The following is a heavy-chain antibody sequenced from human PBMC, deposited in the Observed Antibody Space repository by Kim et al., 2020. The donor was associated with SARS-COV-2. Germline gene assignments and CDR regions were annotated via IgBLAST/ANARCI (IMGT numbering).Heavy chain of an antibody. Sequence: SETLSLTCTVSGGSISSGTNSWGWIHQPPGKGLEWIGTIHYSGSTYYKPSLKSRLTISVDTSKSQFSLKLTSVTAADTAVYYCARLPTGYPNWFDRWGQGTLVTVSS. CDR3: ARLPTGYPNWFDR. V-gene: IGHV4-39*01. D-gene: IGHD3-9*01. CDR1: GGSISSGTNS. CDR2: IHYSGST. J-gene: IGHJ5*02.